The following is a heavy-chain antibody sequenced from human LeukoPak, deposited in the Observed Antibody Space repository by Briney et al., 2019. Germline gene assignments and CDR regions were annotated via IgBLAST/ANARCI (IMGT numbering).Heavy chain of an antibody. J-gene: IGHJ3*02. Sequence: PGGSLRLSCAASGFTFSSYEMNWVRQAPGKGLEWVSYISSSGSTIYYADSVKGRFTISRDNAKNSLYLQMNSLRAEDTAVYYCARGGYSHAFDIWGQGTMVTVSS. V-gene: IGHV3-48*03. CDR1: GFTFSSYE. CDR3: ARGGYSHAFDI. D-gene: IGHD4-23*01. CDR2: ISSSGSTI.